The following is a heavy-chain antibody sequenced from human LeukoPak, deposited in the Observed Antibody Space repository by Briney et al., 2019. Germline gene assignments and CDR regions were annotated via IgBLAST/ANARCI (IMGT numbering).Heavy chain of an antibody. J-gene: IGHJ2*01. D-gene: IGHD3-22*01. CDR2: IRYDGSNK. V-gene: IGHV3-30*02. Sequence: GGSLRLSCAASGFTFSSYGMHWVRQAPGKGLEWVAFIRYDGSNKYYADSVKGRFTISRDNSKNTLYLQMNSLRAEDTAVYYCAKDGDLGLDSSGYHYWYFDLWGRGTLVTVSS. CDR1: GFTFSSYG. CDR3: AKDGDLGLDSSGYHYWYFDL.